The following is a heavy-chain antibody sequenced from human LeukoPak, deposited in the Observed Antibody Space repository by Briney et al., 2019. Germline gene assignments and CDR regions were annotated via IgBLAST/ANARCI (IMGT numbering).Heavy chain of an antibody. V-gene: IGHV4-59*01. J-gene: IGHJ3*02. D-gene: IGHD3-22*01. Sequence: SETLSLTCTVSGGSISSYYWSWIRQPPGKGLEWIGYIYYSGSTNYNPSLKSRVTISVDTSKNQFSLKLSSVTAADTAVYYCARGGPLFTMIVVDGDAFDIWGQGTMVTVSS. CDR1: GGSISSYY. CDR3: ARGGPLFTMIVVDGDAFDI. CDR2: IYYSGST.